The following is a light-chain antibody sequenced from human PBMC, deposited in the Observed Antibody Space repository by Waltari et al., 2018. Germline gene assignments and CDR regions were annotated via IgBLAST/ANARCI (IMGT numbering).Light chain of an antibody. CDR1: QSVSSH. CDR3: QQRSNWARFT. V-gene: IGKV3-11*01. J-gene: IGKJ3*01. Sequence: EVVLTHSRATLSLSPGERATLSCGASQSVSSHLAWYQQKPGQPPRLLIYAVSNRATGTTGSSSGSGSGTDVTLSISSIEPVDSAVYYFQQRSNWARFTFGPGTKVDIK. CDR2: AVS.